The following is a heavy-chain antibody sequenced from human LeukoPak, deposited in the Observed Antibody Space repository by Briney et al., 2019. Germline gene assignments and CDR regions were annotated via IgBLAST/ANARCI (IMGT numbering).Heavy chain of an antibody. CDR3: SSHRIREVPGPFDI. J-gene: IGHJ3*02. CDR2: IYYSGST. Sequence: PSETLSLTCTVSGGSISSYYWSRIRQPPGKGLEWIGYIYYSGSTNYNPSLKSRVTISVDTSKNQFSLKLSSVTAADTAVYYCSSHRIREVPGPFDIWGQGTMVTVSS. D-gene: IGHD1-26*01. V-gene: IGHV4-59*01. CDR1: GGSISSYY.